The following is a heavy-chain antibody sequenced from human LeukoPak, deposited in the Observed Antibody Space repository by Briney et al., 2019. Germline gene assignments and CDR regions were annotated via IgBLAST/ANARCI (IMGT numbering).Heavy chain of an antibody. D-gene: IGHD2-21*02. CDR1: GFTFSSYG. Sequence: PGGSLGLSCAASGFTFSSYGMSWVRQAPGKGLEWVSGINWNGGSTGYADSVKGRFTISRDNAKNSLYLQMNSLRAEDTALYYCARDWSGGDPGGGELFFDYWGQGTLVTVSS. J-gene: IGHJ4*02. CDR2: INWNGGST. CDR3: ARDWSGGDPGGGELFFDY. V-gene: IGHV3-20*04.